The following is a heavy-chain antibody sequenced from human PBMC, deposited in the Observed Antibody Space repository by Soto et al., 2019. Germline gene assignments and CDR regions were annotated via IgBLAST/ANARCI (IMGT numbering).Heavy chain of an antibody. J-gene: IGHJ4*02. D-gene: IGHD6-6*01. V-gene: IGHV3-49*03. CDR2: TKNKTNRGTT. Sequence: GGSLDSPVQPLDSPSVNYCMQWICRAPGKGLEWVGFTKNKTNRGTTEYAASVKGRSTISRDDSKSIAYLQMNSLKTEDTAVYYCARGPSIAARYFDYWGQGTLVTVSS. CDR3: ARGPSIAARYFDY. CDR1: DSPSVNYC.